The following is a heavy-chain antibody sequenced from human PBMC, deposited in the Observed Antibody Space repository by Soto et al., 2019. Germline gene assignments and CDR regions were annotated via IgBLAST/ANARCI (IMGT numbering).Heavy chain of an antibody. Sequence: PGGSLRLSCAASGFPFSSYAMSWVRPAPGKGLEWISAISGSGGSTYYADSVKGRFTISRDNSKNTLYLQMNSLRAEDTAVYYCAKGQVTTGTSRSDYYFDYWGQGTLVTVSS. CDR1: GFPFSSYA. D-gene: IGHD1-1*01. V-gene: IGHV3-23*01. J-gene: IGHJ4*02. CDR2: ISGSGGST. CDR3: AKGQVTTGTSRSDYYFDY.